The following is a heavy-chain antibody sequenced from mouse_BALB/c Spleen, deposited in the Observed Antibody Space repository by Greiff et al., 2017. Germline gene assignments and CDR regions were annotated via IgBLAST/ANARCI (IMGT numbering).Heavy chain of an antibody. CDR2: IDPANGNT. Sequence: EVQRVESGAELVKPGASVKLSCTASGFNIKDTYMHWVKQRPEQGLEWIGRIDPANGNTKYDPKFQGKATITADTSSNTAYLQLSSLTSEDTAVYYCARIYYDYDGFAYWGQGTLVTVSA. V-gene: IGHV14-3*02. J-gene: IGHJ3*01. D-gene: IGHD2-4*01. CDR1: GFNIKDTY. CDR3: ARIYYDYDGFAY.